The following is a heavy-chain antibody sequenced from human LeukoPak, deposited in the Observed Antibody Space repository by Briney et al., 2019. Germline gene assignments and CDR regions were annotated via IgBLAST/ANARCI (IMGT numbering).Heavy chain of an antibody. V-gene: IGHV3-33*01. J-gene: IGHJ4*02. CDR1: GFTFSSYG. Sequence: GRSLRLSCAASGFTFSSYGMHWVRQAPGKGLEWVAVIWYDGSNKYYADSVKGRFTISRDNSKNTLYLQMNSLRAEDTAVYYCARAPPYCSGGACYFYYWGQGTLVTVSS. CDR2: IWYDGSNK. D-gene: IGHD2-15*01. CDR3: ARAPPYCSGGACYFYY.